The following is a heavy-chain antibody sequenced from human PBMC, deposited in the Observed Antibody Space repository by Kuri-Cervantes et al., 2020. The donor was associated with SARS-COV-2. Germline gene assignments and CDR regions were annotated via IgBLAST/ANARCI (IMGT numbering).Heavy chain of an antibody. CDR3: ARVRQYDSSCYYAYYFDY. D-gene: IGHD3-22*01. V-gene: IGHV4-4*07. CDR1: GGSISSYY. J-gene: IGHJ4*02. Sequence: SETLSLTCTVSGGSISSYYWSWIRQPAGKGLEWIGRIYTSGSTNYNPSLKRRATMSVDTSKNQFSLKLSSVTAADTAVYYCARVRQYDSSCYYAYYFDYWGQGTLVTVSS. CDR2: IYTSGST.